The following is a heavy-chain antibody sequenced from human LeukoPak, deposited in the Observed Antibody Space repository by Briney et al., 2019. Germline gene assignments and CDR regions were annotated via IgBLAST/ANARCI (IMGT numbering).Heavy chain of an antibody. CDR1: GYSITNGYY. V-gene: IGHV4-38-2*02. J-gene: IGHJ4*02. Sequence: SDTLSLTCSIYGYSITNGYYWGWIRQAPGKGLQWIGSVYHSGRANHNPSFKSRATISADTSKNQFSLKLRAVAAPDTAVYYCAVSFGGYDAAFYWGQGTRVTVSS. CDR2: VYHSGRA. CDR3: AVSFGGYDAAFY. D-gene: IGHD3-3*01.